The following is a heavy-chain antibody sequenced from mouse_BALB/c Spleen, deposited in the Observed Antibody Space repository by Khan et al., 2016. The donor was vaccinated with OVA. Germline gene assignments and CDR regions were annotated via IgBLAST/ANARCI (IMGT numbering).Heavy chain of an antibody. J-gene: IGHJ1*01. CDR2: INPDNGDT. V-gene: IGHV1-19*01. CDR3: TRGLFDV. CDR1: GYTFTDYY. Sequence: VQLQQSGPELVKPGASVKMSCKASGYTFTDYYMKWVKQSYGKSLEWIGDINPDNGDTFYNQKFKGKATLTVDKSSSTAYMQLDSLTSEDSALYFCTRGLFDVWGAGTTVTVSS.